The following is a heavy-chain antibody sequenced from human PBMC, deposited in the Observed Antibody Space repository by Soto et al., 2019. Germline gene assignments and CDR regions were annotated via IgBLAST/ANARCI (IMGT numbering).Heavy chain of an antibody. CDR3: ANTYCSGGSCYPFYFDY. CDR2: ISYDGSIK. D-gene: IGHD2-15*01. CDR1: GFTFNSYG. V-gene: IGHV3-30*18. J-gene: IGHJ4*02. Sequence: QVQLVESGGGVVQPEKSLRLSCAASGFTFNSYGMHWVRQAPGKGLEWVAVISYDGSIKYYVDSVKGRFTISRDNSKNTLYLQMNSLRADDMAVYYCANTYCSGGSCYPFYFDYWGQGTLVTVSS.